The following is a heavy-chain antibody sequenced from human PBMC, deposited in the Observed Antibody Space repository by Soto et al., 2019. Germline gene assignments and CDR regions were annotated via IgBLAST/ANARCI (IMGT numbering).Heavy chain of an antibody. D-gene: IGHD3-22*01. CDR1: YR. CDR2: IIPSFGNA. Sequence: YRIDSVSLTAGRGLEWMGGIIPSFGNANYAEKFQGRVTITADESTSTAYMELSSLRSEDTAVYYCVVDSFGMDVWGQGTTVTVSS. V-gene: IGHV1-69*01. CDR3: VVDSFGMDV. J-gene: IGHJ6*02.